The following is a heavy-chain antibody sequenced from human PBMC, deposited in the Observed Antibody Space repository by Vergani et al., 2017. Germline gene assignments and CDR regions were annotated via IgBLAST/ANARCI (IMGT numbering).Heavy chain of an antibody. CDR1: GFTFTSSA. CDR2: IVVGSGNT. Sequence: QLVQSGPEVKKPGTSVKVSCKASGFTFTSSAVQWVRQARGQRLEWIGWIVVGSGNTNYAQKFQERVTITRDMSTSTAYMELSSLRSEDTAVYYCAADLLQKGHDYYYGMDVWGQGTTVTVSS. V-gene: IGHV1-58*01. CDR3: AADLLQKGHDYYYGMDV. D-gene: IGHD5-24*01. J-gene: IGHJ6*02.